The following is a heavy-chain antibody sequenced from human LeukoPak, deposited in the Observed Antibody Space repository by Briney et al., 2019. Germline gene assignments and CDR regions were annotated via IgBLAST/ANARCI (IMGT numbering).Heavy chain of an antibody. D-gene: IGHD3-10*01. Sequence: APVKVSCKASGGTFSSYAISWVRQAPGQGLEWMGGIIPIFGTANYAQKFQGRVTITADESTSTAYMELSSLRSEDTAVYYCARGSTGIYYYYGMDVWGQGTTVTVSS. V-gene: IGHV1-69*13. J-gene: IGHJ6*02. CDR2: IIPIFGTA. CDR1: GGTFSSYA. CDR3: ARGSTGIYYYYGMDV.